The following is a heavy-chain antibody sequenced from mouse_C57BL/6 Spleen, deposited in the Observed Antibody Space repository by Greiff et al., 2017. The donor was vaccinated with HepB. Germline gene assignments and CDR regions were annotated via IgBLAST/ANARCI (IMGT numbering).Heavy chain of an antibody. Sequence: QVQLKQSGAELVRPGASVKLSCKASGYTFTSYGISWVKQRTGQGLEWIGEIYPRSGNTYYNKKFKGKATLTADKSSSTGYMELRSLTSEDSAIYCCARRDGGSSRDYWGQGTTLTVSS. V-gene: IGHV1-81*01. J-gene: IGHJ2*01. CDR2: IYPRSGNT. CDR3: ARRDGGSSRDY. CDR1: GYTFTSYG. D-gene: IGHD1-1*01.